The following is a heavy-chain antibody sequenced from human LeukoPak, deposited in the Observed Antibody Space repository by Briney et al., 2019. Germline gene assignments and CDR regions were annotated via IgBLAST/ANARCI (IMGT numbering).Heavy chain of an antibody. J-gene: IGHJ3*01. CDR3: ARTRYPNAFHF. Sequence: GGSLRLSCAASGFSFSSYWMNWVRQAPGKGLEWVSYISSGAGTIYYADSVKGRFTISRDNAKNSLYLQMNSLRAEDTAVYYCARTRYPNAFHFWGQGTMVAVSS. D-gene: IGHD3-9*01. CDR1: GFSFSSYW. V-gene: IGHV3-48*04. CDR2: ISSGAGTI.